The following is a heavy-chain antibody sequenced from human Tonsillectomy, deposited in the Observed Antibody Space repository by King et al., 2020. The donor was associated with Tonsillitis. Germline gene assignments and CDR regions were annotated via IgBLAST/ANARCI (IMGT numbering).Heavy chain of an antibody. CDR1: EYTFTSYP. CDR3: VRASYYYDSSGYFSRAVLDY. D-gene: IGHD3-22*01. J-gene: IGHJ4*02. V-gene: IGHV7-4-1*02. Sequence: VQLVESGSELKKPGASVKVSCKASEYTFTSYPLNWVRQAPGQGLEWMGWINTNTGNPTYAQGFTGRFVFSLDTSVTTAYLHISGLKAEDTAVYYCVRASYYYDSSGYFSRAVLDYWGQGTLVTVSS. CDR2: INTNTGNP.